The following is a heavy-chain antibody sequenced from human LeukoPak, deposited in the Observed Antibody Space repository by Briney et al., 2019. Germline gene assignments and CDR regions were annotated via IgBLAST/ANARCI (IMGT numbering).Heavy chain of an antibody. CDR1: GGTFSSYA. Sequence: SVKVFCKASGGTFSSYAISWVRQALGQGLEWMGGIIPIFGTANYAQKFQGRVTITADESTSTAYMELSSLRSEDTAVYYCARGWSGDDILYYFDYWGQGTLVTVSS. CDR2: IIPIFGTA. J-gene: IGHJ4*02. CDR3: ARGWSGDDILYYFDY. D-gene: IGHD3-9*01. V-gene: IGHV1-69*13.